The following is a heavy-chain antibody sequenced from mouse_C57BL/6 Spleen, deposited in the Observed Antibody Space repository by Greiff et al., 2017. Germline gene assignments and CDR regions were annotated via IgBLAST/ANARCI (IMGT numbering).Heavy chain of an antibody. CDR3: ARSTTVVAKDY. J-gene: IGHJ2*01. D-gene: IGHD1-1*01. Sequence: VQLKESGAELVKPGASVKISCKASGYAFSSYWMNWVKQRPGKGLEWIGQIYPGDGDTNYNGKFKGKATLTADKSSSTAYMQLSSLTSEDSAVYFCARSTTVVAKDYWGQGTTLTVSS. CDR2: IYPGDGDT. CDR1: GYAFSSYW. V-gene: IGHV1-80*01.